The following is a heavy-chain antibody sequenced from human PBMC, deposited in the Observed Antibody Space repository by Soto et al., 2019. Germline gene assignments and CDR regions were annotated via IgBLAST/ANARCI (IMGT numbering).Heavy chain of an antibody. V-gene: IGHV1-69*06. CDR1: GCSFSSYP. CDR3: AREKVEVLKGGGGARDI. J-gene: IGHJ3*02. Sequence: SVKVSCKASGCSFSSYPISWVRQAPGQGLEWVGAIIPFYGTTTYAKKFQGRVTITADKSTNTAYMDVTSLKSEDTAVYYCAREKVEVLKGGGGARDIWRHVAMVTVXS. CDR2: IIPFYGTT. D-gene: IGHD2-21*01.